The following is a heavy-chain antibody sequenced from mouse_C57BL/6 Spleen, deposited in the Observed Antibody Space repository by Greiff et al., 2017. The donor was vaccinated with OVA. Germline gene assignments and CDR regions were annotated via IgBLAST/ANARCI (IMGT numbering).Heavy chain of an antibody. J-gene: IGHJ4*01. CDR3: ARDREFITTTYYAMDY. CDR2: ISDGGSYT. CDR1: GFTFSSYA. Sequence: EVKLVESGGGLVKPGGSLKLSCAASGFTFSSYAMSWVRQTPEKRLEWVATISDGGSYTYYPDNVKGRFTISRDNAKNNLYLQMSHLKSEDTAMYYCARDREFITTTYYAMDYWGQGTSVTVSS. V-gene: IGHV5-4*01. D-gene: IGHD1-1*01.